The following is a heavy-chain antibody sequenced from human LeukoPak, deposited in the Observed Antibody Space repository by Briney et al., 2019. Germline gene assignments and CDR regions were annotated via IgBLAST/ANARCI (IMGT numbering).Heavy chain of an antibody. J-gene: IGHJ4*02. V-gene: IGHV3-23*01. CDR2: ITDSGGRS. D-gene: IGHD5-18*01. Sequence: GGSLRLSCAASGFTFSSHGMSWVRQAPGKGLEWVSAITDSGGRSYYADSVKGRFTISRDSSKNTLFLQMNSLRAEDTAVYFCAKDRGYSYGYPYFDYWGQGTLVTVSS. CDR3: AKDRGYSYGYPYFDY. CDR1: GFTFSSHG.